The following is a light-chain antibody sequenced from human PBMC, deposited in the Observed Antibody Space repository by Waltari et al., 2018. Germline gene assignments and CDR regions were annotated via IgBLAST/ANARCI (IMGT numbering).Light chain of an antibody. V-gene: IGKV1-16*01. CDR3: RQQKSDPYT. J-gene: IGKJ2*01. CDR2: AAT. CDR1: QGISSY. Sequence: DIPMTQSPSSLSASVGATVTITCRASQGISSYLNWFQQKPGKAPKLLMYAATTLQSGIPSWFSGRGSGTDFTLTISSLRREDFAVYDCRQQKSDPYTFGQGTKVDI.